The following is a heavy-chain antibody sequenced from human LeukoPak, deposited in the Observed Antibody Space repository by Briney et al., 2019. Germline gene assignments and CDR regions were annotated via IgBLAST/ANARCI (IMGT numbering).Heavy chain of an antibody. V-gene: IGHV3-30*18. CDR3: AKLGGVVVTAAPSDY. CDR1: GFTFSSHG. CDR2: ISYDGSNK. J-gene: IGHJ4*02. D-gene: IGHD2-21*02. Sequence: GRSLRLSCAASGFTFSSHGMHWVRQAPRKGLEWVAVISYDGSNKQYAGSVKGRFSISRDNSKNTLYLQMNSLRAEDTAVYYCAKLGGVVVTAAPSDYWGQGILVTVSS.